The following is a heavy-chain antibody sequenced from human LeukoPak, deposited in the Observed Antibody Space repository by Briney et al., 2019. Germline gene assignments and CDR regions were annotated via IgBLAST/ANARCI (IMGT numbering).Heavy chain of an antibody. CDR2: IQTSGRV. Sequence: SQTLSLTCSVSGGSVTSGPNYWNWIRRPAGKGLEWIGRIQTSGRVNYNPSLKSRVTVYLDTPKNLVSLQLTSVTAADTAVYYCARDRGNGDSGDCFDSWGRGTQVTVSS. V-gene: IGHV4-61*02. CDR1: GGSVTSGPNY. J-gene: IGHJ4*02. D-gene: IGHD4-17*01. CDR3: ARDRGNGDSGDCFDS.